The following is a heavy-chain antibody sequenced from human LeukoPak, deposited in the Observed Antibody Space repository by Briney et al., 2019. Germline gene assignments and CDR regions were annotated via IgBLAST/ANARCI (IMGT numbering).Heavy chain of an antibody. D-gene: IGHD5-12*01. CDR1: GFTFSSYA. V-gene: IGHV3-23*01. Sequence: PGGSLRLSXAASGFTFSSYAMSWVRQAPGKGLEWVSAISGSGGSTYYADSVKGRFTISRDNSKNTLYLQMNSLRAEDTAVYYCAKDMEDIVATDRVDYWGQGTLVTVSS. CDR3: AKDMEDIVATDRVDY. CDR2: ISGSGGST. J-gene: IGHJ4*02.